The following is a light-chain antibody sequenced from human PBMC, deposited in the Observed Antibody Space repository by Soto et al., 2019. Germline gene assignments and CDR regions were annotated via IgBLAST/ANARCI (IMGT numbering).Light chain of an antibody. CDR3: QHGPNWRSWT. CDR1: QSVSNF. CDR2: GAY. J-gene: IGKJ1*01. Sequence: EKGLTQSPATLSMSPGERATLACRASQSVSNFLAWYQQKPGQTPRLLIYGAYTRATGIPARFSGSGAGTEFTITLSSLQSEDFAVYYCQHGPNWRSWTLGQGTKVEVK. V-gene: IGKV3-15*01.